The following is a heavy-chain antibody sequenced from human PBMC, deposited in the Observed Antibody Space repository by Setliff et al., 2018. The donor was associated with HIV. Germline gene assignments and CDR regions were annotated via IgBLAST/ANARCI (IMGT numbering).Heavy chain of an antibody. Sequence: EASVKVSCKASGYTFTTYGINWVRQAPGQGLEWMGWINTYNDNTNYAQNLQGRVTLTTDTSTSTAYMELRSLRSDDTAVYYCARQHYFDSGGLGAFDIWGQGTMVTVSS. CDR2: INTYNDNT. CDR3: ARQHYFDSGGLGAFDI. D-gene: IGHD3-22*01. J-gene: IGHJ3*02. CDR1: GYTFTTYG. V-gene: IGHV1-18*01.